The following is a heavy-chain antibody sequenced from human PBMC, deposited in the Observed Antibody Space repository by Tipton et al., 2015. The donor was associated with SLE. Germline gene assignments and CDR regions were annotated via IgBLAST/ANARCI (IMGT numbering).Heavy chain of an antibody. J-gene: IGHJ3*02. D-gene: IGHD2-8*01. Sequence: TLSLTCTVSGGSISSGSYYWSWIRQPAGKGLEWIGHIYTSGTTNYNPSLKSRVTMSVDMSKNQIFLKMTSVTAADSAVYFCARVWLNNALDIWGQGTRVTVSS. V-gene: IGHV4-61*09. CDR3: ARVWLNNALDI. CDR2: IYTSGTT. CDR1: GGSISSGSYY.